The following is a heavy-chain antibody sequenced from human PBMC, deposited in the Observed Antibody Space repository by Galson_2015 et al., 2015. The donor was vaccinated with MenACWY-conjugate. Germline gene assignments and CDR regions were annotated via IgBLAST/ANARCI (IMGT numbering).Heavy chain of an antibody. CDR1: GGSIRSYY. J-gene: IGHJ2*01. Sequence: TLSLTCTVSGGSIRSYYWSWIRQPPGKGLEWIGYIYYSGSTNYNPSLKSRVTISVDTSKNQFSLKLSSVTAADTAVYYCARLSIAVAHPGWYFDLWGRGTLVTVSS. CDR3: ARLSIAVAHPGWYFDL. V-gene: IGHV4-59*01. CDR2: IYYSGST. D-gene: IGHD6-19*01.